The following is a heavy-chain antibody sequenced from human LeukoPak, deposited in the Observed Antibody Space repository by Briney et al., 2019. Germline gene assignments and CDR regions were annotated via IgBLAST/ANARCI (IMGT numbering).Heavy chain of an antibody. Sequence: GASVKVSCKASGYTFTSYAMHWVRQAPGQRLEWMGWINAGNGNTKYSQKFQGRVTITRDTSASTAYMELSSLRSEDTAVYYRASLYYYDSSGPHPGDAFDIWGQGTMVTVSS. CDR3: ASLYYYDSSGPHPGDAFDI. V-gene: IGHV1-3*01. CDR2: INAGNGNT. J-gene: IGHJ3*02. CDR1: GYTFTSYA. D-gene: IGHD3-22*01.